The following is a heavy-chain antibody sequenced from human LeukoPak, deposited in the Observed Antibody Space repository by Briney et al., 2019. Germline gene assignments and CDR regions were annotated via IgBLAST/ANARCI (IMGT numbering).Heavy chain of an antibody. V-gene: IGHV3-23*01. CDR1: GFTFSSYA. J-gene: IGHJ4*02. CDR2: ISGSGGST. D-gene: IGHD1-1*01. Sequence: PGGPLRLSCAASGFTFSSYAMSWVRQAPGKGLEWVSAISGSGGSTYYTGSVKGRFTISRENAKNSLYLQMNSLRAGDTAVYYCARVAKERVGGVYYFDYWGQGTLVTVSS. CDR3: ARVAKERVGGVYYFDY.